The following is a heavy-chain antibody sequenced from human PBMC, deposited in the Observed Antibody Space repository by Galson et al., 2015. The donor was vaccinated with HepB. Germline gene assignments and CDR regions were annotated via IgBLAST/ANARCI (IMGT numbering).Heavy chain of an antibody. V-gene: IGHV3-30*18. D-gene: IGHD6-13*01. CDR1: GFTFSSHG. CDR3: AKREMYSSSWYYFDY. CDR2: ISYDGSNN. J-gene: IGHJ4*02. Sequence: SLRLSCAASGFTFSSHGMHWVRQAPGKGLEGVAVISYDGSNNSYADSVKGRFTISRDNSKNTLYLQMNSLRAEDTAVYYCAKREMYSSSWYYFDYWGQGTLVTVSS.